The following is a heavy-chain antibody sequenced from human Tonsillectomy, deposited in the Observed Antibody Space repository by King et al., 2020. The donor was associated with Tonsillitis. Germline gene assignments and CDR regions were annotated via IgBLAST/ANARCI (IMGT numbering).Heavy chain of an antibody. CDR1: GYTFTGYY. D-gene: IGHD1-26*01. J-gene: IGHJ4*02. CDR3: ARDLWELPSPSDY. CDR2: INPNSGGT. Sequence: VQLVQSGAEVKKPGASVKVSCKASGYTFTGYYMHWVRQAPGQGLEWMGWINPNSGGTTYEQKFQGRVTMTRDTSIGTAYMGLSRLRSDDTAVYYCARDLWELPSPSDYWGQGTLVTVSS. V-gene: IGHV1-2*02.